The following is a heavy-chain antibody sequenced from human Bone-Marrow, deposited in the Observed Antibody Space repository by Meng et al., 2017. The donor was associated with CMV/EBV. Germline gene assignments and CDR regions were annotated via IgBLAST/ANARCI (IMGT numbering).Heavy chain of an antibody. D-gene: IGHD2-2*01. CDR1: GFTFTTCL. CDR3: ARVTLDCSSTSCYQIDN. J-gene: IGHJ4*02. V-gene: IGHV1-46*01. CDR2: INPSGGST. Sequence: ASVKVSCKASGFTFTTCLMHWVRQAPGQGLEWMGMINPSGGSTTYAQKFQGRVTMTRDTATRTVYMELSSLRSEDTAVYYCARVTLDCSSTSCYQIDNRGQGTLVTVSS.